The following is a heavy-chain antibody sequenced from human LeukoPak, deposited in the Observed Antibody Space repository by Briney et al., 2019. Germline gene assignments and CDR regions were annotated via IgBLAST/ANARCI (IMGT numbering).Heavy chain of an antibody. D-gene: IGHD6-19*01. CDR2: IYSSGST. Sequence: SETLSLTCTVSGGSISSYYWSWIRQPPGKGLEWIGYIYSSGSTNYNPSLKSRVTISVDTSKNQFSLNLISVTAADTAVYYCARASSYTGHLGWWGQGTLVTVFS. CDR3: ARASSYTGHLGW. CDR1: GGSISSYY. V-gene: IGHV4-59*08. J-gene: IGHJ4*02.